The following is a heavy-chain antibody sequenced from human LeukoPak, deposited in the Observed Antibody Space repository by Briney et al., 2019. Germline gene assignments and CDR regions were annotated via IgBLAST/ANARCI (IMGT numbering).Heavy chain of an antibody. D-gene: IGHD2-15*01. J-gene: IGHJ4*02. CDR2: IIPIFGTA. V-gene: IGHV1-69*01. CDR3: ARDHCSGGSCSFDY. Sequence: SVKVSCKASGGTFSSYAISWVRQAPGQGLEWMGGIIPIFGTADYAQKFQGRVTITADESTSTAYMELSSLRSEDTAVYYCARDHCSGGSCSFDYWGQGTLVTVSS. CDR1: GGTFSSYA.